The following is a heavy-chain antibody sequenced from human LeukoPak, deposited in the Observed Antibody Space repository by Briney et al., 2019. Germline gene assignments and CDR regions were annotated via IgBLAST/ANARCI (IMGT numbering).Heavy chain of an antibody. CDR3: ARVGIPATAYTGDGGYNWFDA. CDR2: ISAYNGNT. J-gene: IGHJ5*02. CDR1: GYTFTSYG. Sequence: ASVKVSCKASGYTFTSYGISWVRQAPGQGLEWMGWISAYNGNTNYAQKLQGRVTMTTDTSTSTVYMELSSLRSEDTAVYYCARVGIPATAYTGDGGYNWFDAWGQGTLVTVSS. V-gene: IGHV1-18*01. D-gene: IGHD6-13*01.